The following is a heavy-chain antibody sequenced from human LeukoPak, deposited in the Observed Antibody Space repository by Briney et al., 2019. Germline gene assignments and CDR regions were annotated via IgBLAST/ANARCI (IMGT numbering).Heavy chain of an antibody. V-gene: IGHV3-43*02. CDR3: ARDILSGIYSRPSGGLDY. J-gene: IGHJ4*02. Sequence: GGSLRLSCAASGFTFDDYAMHWVRQAPGKGLEWVSLISGDGGSTYYADSVKGRFTISIDNSQNSLYLQMNSLRTEHTALYYCARDILSGIYSRPSGGLDYSGEGSLVTVSS. CDR1: GFTFDDYA. D-gene: IGHD1-26*01. CDR2: ISGDGGST.